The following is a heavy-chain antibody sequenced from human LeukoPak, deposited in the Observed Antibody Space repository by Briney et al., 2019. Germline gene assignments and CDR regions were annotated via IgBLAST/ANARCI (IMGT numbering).Heavy chain of an antibody. CDR3: ARTVVTLDWYFDL. J-gene: IGHJ2*01. Sequence: SETLSLTCTVSGGSISSYSWNWIRQPAGKGLEWIGRFYTSGTTNYNPSLKSRVTMSIDTSKNKVSLKMRSVTAADTAVYYCARTVVTLDWYFDLWGRGTLVSVSS. D-gene: IGHD4-23*01. CDR2: FYTSGTT. V-gene: IGHV4-4*07. CDR1: GGSISSYS.